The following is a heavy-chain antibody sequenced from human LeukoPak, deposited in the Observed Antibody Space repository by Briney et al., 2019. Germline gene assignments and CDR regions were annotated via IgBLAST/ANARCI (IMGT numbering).Heavy chain of an antibody. CDR2: INGTSSET. CDR1: GFIFNNFA. D-gene: IGHD1-26*01. CDR3: AKEGAYAALNS. J-gene: IGHJ5*02. Sequence: GGSLRLSCAASGFIFNNFAMSWVRRAPGKGLEWVSSINGTSSETWHADSVKGRFTISRDNSKNTLYLQMSRLTAEDTAVYYCAKEGAYAALNSWGQGTLVTVSS. V-gene: IGHV3-23*01.